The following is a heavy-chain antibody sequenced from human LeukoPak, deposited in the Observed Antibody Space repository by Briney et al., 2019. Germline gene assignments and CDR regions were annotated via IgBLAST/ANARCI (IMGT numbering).Heavy chain of an antibody. V-gene: IGHV3-21*01. J-gene: IGHJ4*02. CDR2: ISSSSSYI. Sequence: GGSLRLSCAASGFTFSSYSMNWVRQAPGKGLEWVSSISSSSSYIYYADSVKGRFTISRDNAKNSQYLQMNSLRAEDTAVYYCARGAYCGGDCYSGPFDYWGQGTLVTVSS. D-gene: IGHD2-21*02. CDR1: GFTFSSYS. CDR3: ARGAYCGGDCYSGPFDY.